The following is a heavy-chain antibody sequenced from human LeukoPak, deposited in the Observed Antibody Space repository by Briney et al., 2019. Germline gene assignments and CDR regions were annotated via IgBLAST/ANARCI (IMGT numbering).Heavy chain of an antibody. CDR2: INPSGGTT. D-gene: IGHD3-10*01. Sequence: ASVKLSCKSSGYALTRYDMHWVRQAPGQGLEWMGIINPSGGTTTYAQKFKGRITMTRDTFTGTVYMEVNSLRSEDTAVYYCARVGVVGYFYYMDVWGKRPTVTVSS. CDR3: ARVGVVGYFYYMDV. V-gene: IGHV1-46*01. CDR1: GYALTRYD. J-gene: IGHJ6*03.